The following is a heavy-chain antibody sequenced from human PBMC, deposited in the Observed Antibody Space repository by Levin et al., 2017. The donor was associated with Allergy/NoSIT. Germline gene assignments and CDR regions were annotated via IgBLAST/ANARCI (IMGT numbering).Heavy chain of an antibody. CDR2: INHSGST. Sequence: GSLRLSCAVYGGSFSGYYWSWIRQPPGKGLEWIGEINHSGSTNYNPSLKSRVTISVDTSKNQFSLKLSSVTAADTAVYYGARGPGIVVVPAAIRKALTGWFDPWGQGTLVTVSS. J-gene: IGHJ5*02. CDR1: GGSFSGYY. CDR3: ARGPGIVVVPAAIRKALTGWFDP. V-gene: IGHV4-34*01. D-gene: IGHD2-2*02.